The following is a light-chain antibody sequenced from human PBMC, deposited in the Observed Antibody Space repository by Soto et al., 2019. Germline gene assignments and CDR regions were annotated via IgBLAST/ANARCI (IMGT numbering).Light chain of an antibody. J-gene: IGLJ1*01. CDR2: DVT. V-gene: IGLV2-14*01. CDR1: SSDVGGYNY. CDR3: SSYTSSSTYV. Sequence: SVLPQPASLSGSPGQSITISCTGTSSDVGGYNYVSWYQQHPGKAPKLIIYDVTNRPSGVSNRFSGSKSGNTASLTISGLQAEDEADYYCSSYTSSSTYVFGTGTKVTVL.